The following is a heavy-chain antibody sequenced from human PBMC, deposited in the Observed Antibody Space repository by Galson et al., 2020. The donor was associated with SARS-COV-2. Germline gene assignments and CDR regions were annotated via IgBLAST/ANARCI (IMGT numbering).Heavy chain of an antibody. D-gene: IGHD3-22*01. V-gene: IGHV4-59*01. CDR2: IYYSGST. J-gene: IGHJ4*02. Sequence: SQTLSLTCTVSGGSISSYYWSWIRQPPGKGLEWIGYIYYSGSTNYNPSLKSRVTISVDTSKNQFSLKLSSVTAADTALYYCARVSHYYDALDYWGQGTPVTVSS. CDR1: GGSISSYY. CDR3: ARVSHYYDALDY.